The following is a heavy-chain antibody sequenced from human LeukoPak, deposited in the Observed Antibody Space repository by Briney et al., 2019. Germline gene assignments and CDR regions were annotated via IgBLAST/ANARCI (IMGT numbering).Heavy chain of an antibody. V-gene: IGHV3-30-3*01. CDR1: GFTFSSYA. J-gene: IGHJ4*02. D-gene: IGHD2-2*01. Sequence: GRSLRLSCAASGFTFSSYAMHWVRQAPGKGLEWVAVISYDGSNKYYADSVKGRFTISRDNSKNTLYLQMNSLRAEDTAVYYCARDLRCSSTSCYARAGFDYWGQGTLVTVSS. CDR3: ARDLRCSSTSCYARAGFDY. CDR2: ISYDGSNK.